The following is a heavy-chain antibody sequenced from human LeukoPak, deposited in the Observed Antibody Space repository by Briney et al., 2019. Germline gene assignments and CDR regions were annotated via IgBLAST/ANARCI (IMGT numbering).Heavy chain of an antibody. V-gene: IGHV1-69*02. D-gene: IGHD3-3*01. CDR3: ARVEWTTTLNAPDAFDI. J-gene: IGHJ3*02. CDR2: IIPILGIA. CDR1: GGTFSSYT. Sequence: SVKVSCKASGGTFSSYTISWVRQAPGQGLEWMGRIIPILGIANYAQKFQGRVTITADKSTSTAYMELSSLRSEDTAVYYCARVEWTTTLNAPDAFDIWGQGTMVTVSS.